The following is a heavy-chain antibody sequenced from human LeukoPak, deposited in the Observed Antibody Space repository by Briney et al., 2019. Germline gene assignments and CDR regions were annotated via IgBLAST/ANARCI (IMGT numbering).Heavy chain of an antibody. D-gene: IGHD3-22*01. CDR1: GFTFSSYG. J-gene: IGHJ4*02. V-gene: IGHV3-30*02. Sequence: PGGSLRLSCAASGFTFSSYGMHWVRQAPGKGLEWVAFIRYDGSNKYYADSVKGRFTISRDNSKNTLYLQMNSLRAEDTAVYYCAKDWEPYYYDSSGYPFDYWGQGTLVTVPS. CDR3: AKDWEPYYYDSSGYPFDY. CDR2: IRYDGSNK.